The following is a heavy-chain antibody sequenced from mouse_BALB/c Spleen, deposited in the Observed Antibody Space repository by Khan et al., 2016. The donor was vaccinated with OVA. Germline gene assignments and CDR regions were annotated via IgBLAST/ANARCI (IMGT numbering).Heavy chain of an antibody. V-gene: IGHV2-6-4*01. Sequence: QVQLKESGPGLVAPSQSLSITCTVSGFSLSRYSVHWVRQSPGKGLEWLGIIWIGGSADYNSPLKSRLSISKDNSKSQVFLKMNSLQTDDTAMYYCARNRDGGSYWYFDVWGAGTTVTVSS. J-gene: IGHJ1*01. CDR1: GFSLSRYS. D-gene: IGHD3-3*01. CDR2: IWIGGSA. CDR3: ARNRDGGSYWYFDV.